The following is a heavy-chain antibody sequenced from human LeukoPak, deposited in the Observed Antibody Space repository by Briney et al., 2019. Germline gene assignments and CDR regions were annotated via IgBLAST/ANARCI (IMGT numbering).Heavy chain of an antibody. CDR1: GFTFSSYW. Sequence: QTGGSLRLSCAVSGFTFSSYWMHWVRQAPGKGLEWVAVISYDGSNKYYADSVKGRFTISRDNSKNTLYLQMNSLRAEDTAVYYCAKEERFLEWLWGGYFDYWGQGTLVTVSS. V-gene: IGHV3-30*18. CDR2: ISYDGSNK. D-gene: IGHD3-3*01. J-gene: IGHJ4*02. CDR3: AKEERFLEWLWGGYFDY.